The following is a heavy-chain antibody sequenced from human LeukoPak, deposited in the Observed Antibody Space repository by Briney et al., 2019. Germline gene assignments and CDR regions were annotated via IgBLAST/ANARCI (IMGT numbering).Heavy chain of an antibody. CDR3: AREKVRQSGMDV. Sequence: ASVKVSCKASGYTFTGYYMHWVRQAPGQGLEWMGRINPNSGGTNYAQKFQVRVTMTRDTSISTAYMELSRLKSDDTAVYYCAREKVRQSGMDVWGQGTTVTVSS. V-gene: IGHV1-2*06. D-gene: IGHD2-2*01. CDR2: INPNSGGT. J-gene: IGHJ6*02. CDR1: GYTFTGYY.